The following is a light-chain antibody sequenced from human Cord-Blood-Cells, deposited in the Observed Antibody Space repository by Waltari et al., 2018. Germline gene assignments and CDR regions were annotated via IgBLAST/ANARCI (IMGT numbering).Light chain of an antibody. V-gene: IGLV2-14*01. J-gene: IGLJ1*01. CDR2: VVS. Sequence: QSALTQPASVSGSPGQSITISCTGTSSDVGGYNYVSWYQQQPGKAPKLMIYVVSNRPSGVSNRLSGSKSGNTASLAISGLQAEDEADYYCSSYTSSSTLVFGTGTKVTVL. CDR1: SSDVGGYNY. CDR3: SSYTSSSTLV.